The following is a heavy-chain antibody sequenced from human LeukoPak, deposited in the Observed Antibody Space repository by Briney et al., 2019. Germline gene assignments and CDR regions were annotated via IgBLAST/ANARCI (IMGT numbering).Heavy chain of an antibody. D-gene: IGHD4-17*01. V-gene: IGHV4-38-2*01. CDR3: ARHYGDPGTGGYYYYYMDV. CDR1: GYSISSGYY. CDR2: IYHSGST. J-gene: IGHJ6*03. Sequence: SETLSLTCAVSGYSISSGYYWGWIRQPPGKGLEWIGSIYHSGSTYYNPSLKSRVTISVDTSKNQFSLKLSSVTAADTAVYYCARHYGDPGTGGYYYYYMDVWGKGTTVTVSS.